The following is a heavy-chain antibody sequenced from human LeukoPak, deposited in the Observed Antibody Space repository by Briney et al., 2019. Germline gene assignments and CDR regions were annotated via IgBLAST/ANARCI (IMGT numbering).Heavy chain of an antibody. CDR2: IYPGDSDT. CDR1: GYCFTSYW. J-gene: IGHJ4*02. CDR3: ARLYDSSGYYFGY. D-gene: IGHD3-22*01. Sequence: GESLQTSCKGSGYCFTSYWIGWVRQMPGKGLEWMGIIYPGDSDTRYSPSFQGQVTISADKSISTAYLQWSSLKASDTAMYYCARLYDSSGYYFGYWGQGTLVTVSS. V-gene: IGHV5-51*01.